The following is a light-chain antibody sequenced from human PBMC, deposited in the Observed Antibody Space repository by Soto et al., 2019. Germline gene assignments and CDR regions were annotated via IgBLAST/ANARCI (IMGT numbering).Light chain of an antibody. CDR2: GAS. Sequence: EIVLTQSPGTLSLSPGERATLSCRASQSVSNNYLAWYQQKPGQAPRLLIYGASSRATGIPDRFSGSGSGTDFTLTISRLEPEDFAVYYCQHSSRTFGQGTKVDIK. J-gene: IGKJ1*01. V-gene: IGKV3-20*01. CDR1: QSVSNNY. CDR3: QHSSRT.